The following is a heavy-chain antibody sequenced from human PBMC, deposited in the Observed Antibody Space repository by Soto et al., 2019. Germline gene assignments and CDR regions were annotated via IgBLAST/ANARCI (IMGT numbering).Heavy chain of an antibody. V-gene: IGHV3-7*01. CDR1: GFTFSSYW. CDR3: ARWGTTFYYYYGMDV. J-gene: IGHJ6*02. Sequence: GGSLRLSCAASGFTFSSYWMSWVRQAPGKGLEWVANIKQDGSEKYYVDSVKGRFTISRDNAKNSLYLQMNSLRAEDTAVYYCARWGTTFYYYYGMDVWGQGTTVTVS. CDR2: IKQDGSEK. D-gene: IGHD1-26*01.